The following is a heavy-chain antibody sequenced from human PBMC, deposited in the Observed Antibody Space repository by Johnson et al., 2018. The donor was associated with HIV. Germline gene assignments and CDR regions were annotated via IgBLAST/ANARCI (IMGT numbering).Heavy chain of an antibody. V-gene: IGHV3-74*02. CDR2: INDIGTK. CDR1: GFTFSESW. D-gene: IGHD4-23*01. Sequence: VQLVESGGGLVQPGGSLRLSCAASGFTFSESWMHWVRQAPGTGLVWVSHINDIGTKIYADSVKGRFTISRDNAKNTLYLEMNSLRAEDTAVYYCASSATTVVMEWFAFDIWGQGTMVTVSS. J-gene: IGHJ3*02. CDR3: ASSATTVVMEWFAFDI.